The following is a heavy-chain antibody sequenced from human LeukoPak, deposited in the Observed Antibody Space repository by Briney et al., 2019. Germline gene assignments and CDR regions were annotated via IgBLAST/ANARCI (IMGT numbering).Heavy chain of an antibody. Sequence: GGSLRLSCAASGFTFSSYSMSWVRQAPGKGLEWVSSISSSSSYIYYADSVKGRFTISRDNSKNSLYLQMNSLRAEDTAVYYCARVKEYQLLFGMDVWGQGTTVTVSS. CDR2: ISSSSSYI. CDR1: GFTFSSYS. D-gene: IGHD2-2*01. V-gene: IGHV3-21*01. CDR3: ARVKEYQLLFGMDV. J-gene: IGHJ6*02.